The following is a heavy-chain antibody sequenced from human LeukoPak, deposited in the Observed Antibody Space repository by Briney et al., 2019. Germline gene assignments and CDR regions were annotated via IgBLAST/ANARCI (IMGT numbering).Heavy chain of an antibody. J-gene: IGHJ4*02. V-gene: IGHV3-23*01. Sequence: GGSLRLSCAASGFTFSSNAMSWVRQAPGKGLEWVSAISGSGGSTYYADSVKGRFTISRDNSKNTLYLQMNSLRAEDTAVYYCAKRWYSGSYYGGYFDYWGQGTLVTVSS. CDR2: ISGSGGST. D-gene: IGHD1-26*01. CDR3: AKRWYSGSYYGGYFDY. CDR1: GFTFSSNA.